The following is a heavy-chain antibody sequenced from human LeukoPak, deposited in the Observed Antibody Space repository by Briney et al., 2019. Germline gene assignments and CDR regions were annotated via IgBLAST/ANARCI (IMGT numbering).Heavy chain of an antibody. CDR1: GFTFSDYS. CDR3: VRDYD. J-gene: IGHJ4*02. D-gene: IGHD3-16*01. Sequence: KTGGSLRLSCAASGFTFSDYSINWVRQAPGKGLGWVSSIGGIGTYIYYADSVKGRFTISRDNAKNSLFLQMNGLRAEDTAAYYCVRDYDWGQGTLVTVSS. V-gene: IGHV3-21*01. CDR2: IGGIGTYI.